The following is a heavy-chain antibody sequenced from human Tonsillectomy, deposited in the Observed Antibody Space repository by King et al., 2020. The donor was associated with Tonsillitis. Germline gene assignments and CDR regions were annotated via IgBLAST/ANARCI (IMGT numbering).Heavy chain of an antibody. CDR3: ARDRGVYSSGWGFDY. V-gene: IGHV1-46*01. CDR1: GYTFTSYY. CDR2: INPSGGST. Sequence: QLVQSGAEVKKPGASVKVSCKASGYTFTSYYMHWVRQAPGQGLEWMGLINPSGGSTSYAQKFQGRVTMTRDTSTSTVYMELSSLRSEDTAVYYCARDRGVYSSGWGFDYWGQGTLVTVSS. D-gene: IGHD6-19*01. J-gene: IGHJ4*02.